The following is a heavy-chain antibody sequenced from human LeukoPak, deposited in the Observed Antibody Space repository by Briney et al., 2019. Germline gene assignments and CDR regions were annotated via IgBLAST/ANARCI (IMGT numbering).Heavy chain of an antibody. Sequence: GGSLRLSCAASGFTFSSYAMSWVRQAPGKGLEWVSAISGSGGSAYYADSVKGRFTISRDNAKNTLYLQMNSLRVEDTAVYYRARDSSGSYWGQGTLVTVSS. J-gene: IGHJ4*02. CDR1: GFTFSSYA. D-gene: IGHD1-26*01. CDR3: ARDSSGSY. CDR2: ISGSGGSA. V-gene: IGHV3-23*01.